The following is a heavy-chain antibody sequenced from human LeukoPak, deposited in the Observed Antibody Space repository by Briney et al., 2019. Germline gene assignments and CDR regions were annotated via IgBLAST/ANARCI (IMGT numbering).Heavy chain of an antibody. D-gene: IGHD6-13*01. J-gene: IGHJ4*02. CDR2: ISSNSTYI. V-gene: IGHV3-21*01. Sequence: GGSLRLSCAASGFIFSSYNINWVRQAPGKGLEWVSSISSNSTYIYYADSVKGRFTISRDNAKNSVYLQMNSLRVEDTAVYYCARDSYVAAGAIDYWGQGILVTVSS. CDR1: GFIFSSYN. CDR3: ARDSYVAAGAIDY.